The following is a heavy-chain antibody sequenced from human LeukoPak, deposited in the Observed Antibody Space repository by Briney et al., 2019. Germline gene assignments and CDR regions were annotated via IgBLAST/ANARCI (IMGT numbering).Heavy chain of an antibody. CDR1: GYTFTSYY. J-gene: IGHJ5*02. V-gene: IGHV1-46*01. Sequence: ASVKVSCKASGYTFTSYYMHWVRQAPGQGLEWMGIINPSGGSTSYAQEFQGRVTMTRDTSTSTVYMELSSLRSEDTAVYYCARDRRSSSWKIQNWFDPWGQGTLVTVSS. CDR3: ARDRRSSSWKIQNWFDP. CDR2: INPSGGST. D-gene: IGHD6-13*01.